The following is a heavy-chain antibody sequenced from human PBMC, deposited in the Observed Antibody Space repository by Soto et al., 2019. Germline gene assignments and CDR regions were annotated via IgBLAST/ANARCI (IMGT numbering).Heavy chain of an antibody. J-gene: IGHJ5*02. Sequence: SVKVSCKASGGTFSSYAISWGRQAPGQGLEWMGGIIPIFGTANYAQKFQGRVTITADKSTSTAYMELSSLRSEDTAVYYCARDRGYSYGLNWFDPWGQGTLVTVSS. CDR3: ARDRGYSYGLNWFDP. V-gene: IGHV1-69*06. CDR2: IIPIFGTA. CDR1: GGTFSSYA. D-gene: IGHD5-18*01.